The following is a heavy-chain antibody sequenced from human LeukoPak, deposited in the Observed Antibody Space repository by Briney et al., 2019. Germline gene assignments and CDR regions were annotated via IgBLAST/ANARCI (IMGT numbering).Heavy chain of an antibody. CDR2: ISSSGSTI. CDR3: ARVRGSMVRGVSYYYYGMDV. J-gene: IGHJ6*02. D-gene: IGHD3-10*01. CDR1: GFTFSSYE. V-gene: IGHV3-48*03. Sequence: GGSLRLSCAASGFTFSSYEMNWVRQAPGKGLEWVSYISSSGSTIYYADSVKGRFTISRDNAKNSLYLQMNSLRAEDTAVYYCARVRGSMVRGVSYYYYGMDVWGRGTTVTVSS.